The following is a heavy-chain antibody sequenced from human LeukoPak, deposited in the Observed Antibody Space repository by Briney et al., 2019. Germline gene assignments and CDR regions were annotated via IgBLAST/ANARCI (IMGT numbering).Heavy chain of an antibody. CDR2: ISAYNGHT. J-gene: IGHJ4*02. Sequence: GASVKVSCKASGYTFTDYDITWVRQAPGQGLEWMGWISAYNGHTNYAQKLQGRITVTTDTSTSTSYMELRSLRSDDTAVYYCARRGLGTTQRYFEYGGQGTLVIVSS. D-gene: IGHD1-7*01. V-gene: IGHV1-18*01. CDR3: ARRGLGTTQRYFEY. CDR1: GYTFTDYD.